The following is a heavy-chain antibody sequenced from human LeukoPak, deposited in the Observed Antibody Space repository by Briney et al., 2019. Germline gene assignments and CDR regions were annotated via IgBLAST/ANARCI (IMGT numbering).Heavy chain of an antibody. CDR2: IYHSGST. CDR3: ARDPHCSSTNCPFDF. J-gene: IGHJ4*02. D-gene: IGHD2-2*01. Sequence: PSGTLSLTCAVSGGSISSSNWRSWVRQPPGKGLEWIGEIYHSGSTNYNPSLKSRVTISVDKSKNQFSLKLSSVTAADTAVYYCARDPHCSSTNCPFDFWGQGTLVIVSS. CDR1: GGSISSSNW. V-gene: IGHV4-4*02.